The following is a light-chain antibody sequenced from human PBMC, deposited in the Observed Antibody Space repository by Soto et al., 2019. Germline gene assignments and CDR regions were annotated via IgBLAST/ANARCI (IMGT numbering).Light chain of an antibody. CDR3: QQYCSSPPWT. Sequence: EIVLTQSPGTLSLSPGERATLSCRATESISSSYLAWYQQKPGQAPRLLIYGASSRATGIPDRFSGSGSGRDFTLIISRLEPEDFAVYYCQQYCSSPPWTFGQGTKVEIK. CDR1: ESISSSY. V-gene: IGKV3-20*01. CDR2: GAS. J-gene: IGKJ1*01.